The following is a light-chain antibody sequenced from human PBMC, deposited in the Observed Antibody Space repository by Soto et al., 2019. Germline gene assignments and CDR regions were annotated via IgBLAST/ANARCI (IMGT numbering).Light chain of an antibody. CDR1: SSDVGGYNY. J-gene: IGLJ2*01. CDR3: SSYAGSNNVV. Sequence: QSALTQPPSASGSPGQSVTISCTGTSSDVGGYNYVSWYQQHPGKAPKLILCEVSKRPSGVPDRFSGSKSGNTASLTVSGLQAEDEADYYCSSYAGSNNVVFGGGTKLTVL. CDR2: EVS. V-gene: IGLV2-8*01.